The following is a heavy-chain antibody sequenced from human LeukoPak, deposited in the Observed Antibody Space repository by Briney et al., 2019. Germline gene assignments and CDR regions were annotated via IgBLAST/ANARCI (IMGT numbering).Heavy chain of an antibody. CDR1: GFTFSSYE. J-gene: IGHJ3*02. D-gene: IGHD5-12*01. V-gene: IGHV3-48*03. Sequence: GGSLRPSCAASGFTFSSYEMNWVRQAPGKGLEWVSYISSSGSTIYYADSVKGRFTISRDNAKNSLYLQMNSLRAEDTAVYYCARVYSGSDAFDIWGQGTMVTVSS. CDR3: ARVYSGSDAFDI. CDR2: ISSSGSTI.